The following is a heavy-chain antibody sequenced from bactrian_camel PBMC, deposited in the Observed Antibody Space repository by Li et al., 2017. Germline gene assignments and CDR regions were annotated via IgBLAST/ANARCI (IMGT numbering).Heavy chain of an antibody. D-gene: IGHD6*01. Sequence: VQLVESGGGLVQPGGSLRLSCTASGFTFDDYGLGWIRQAPGKGLEWASGIYSDGSNTRYADSVKGRFTISRDNAKNTLYLRMDSLETGDTAVYYCATAWGVRSSFFANWGQGTQVTVS. CDR1: GFTFDDYG. CDR2: IYSDGSNT. J-gene: IGHJ4*01. V-gene: IGHV3-1*01. CDR3: ATAWGVRSSFFAN.